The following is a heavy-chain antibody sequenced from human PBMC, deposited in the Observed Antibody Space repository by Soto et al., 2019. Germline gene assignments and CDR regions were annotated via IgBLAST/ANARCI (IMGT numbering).Heavy chain of an antibody. CDR3: ARDVRKLRFFDY. Sequence: QVQLVESGGGVVQPGRSLRLSCAASGFTFSPYAMHWVRQAPGKGLEWVAVISADENNIYYADSVKGRFTISRDNSKNTLYLQMDGLRAEDTAVYYGARDVRKLRFFDYWGQGTLVTVSS. CDR1: GFTFSPYA. J-gene: IGHJ4*02. D-gene: IGHD3-3*01. V-gene: IGHV3-30-3*01. CDR2: ISADENNI.